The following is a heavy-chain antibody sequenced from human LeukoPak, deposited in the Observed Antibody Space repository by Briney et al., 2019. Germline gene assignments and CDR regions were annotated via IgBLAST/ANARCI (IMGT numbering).Heavy chain of an antibody. J-gene: IGHJ4*02. D-gene: IGHD5-24*01. CDR2: VNEPGNGK. CDR3: ARDDVEGFFDH. V-gene: IGHV3-7*03. Sequence: PGGSLRLSCAASGFTFSSYAMSWVRQVPGKGLQWVGNVNEPGNGKQYVDSVKGRFTISGDNARNLLYLQMDDLRAEDAATYFCARDDVEGFFDHWGQGTLVTVSS. CDR1: GFTFSSYA.